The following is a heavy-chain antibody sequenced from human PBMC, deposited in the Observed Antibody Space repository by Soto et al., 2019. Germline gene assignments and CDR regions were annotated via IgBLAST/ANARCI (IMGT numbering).Heavy chain of an antibody. V-gene: IGHV4-61*01. CDR3: ARERVRGRRVWFGELFD. Sequence: SETLSLTCTVSGGSVSSGSYYWSWIRQPPGKGLEWIGYIYSSGSTNYNPSLKSRVTISVDTSKNQFSLKLSSVTAADTAVYYCARERVRGRRVWFGELFDWGQGTLVTVSS. CDR2: IYSSGST. D-gene: IGHD3-10*01. CDR1: GGSVSSGSYY. J-gene: IGHJ4*02.